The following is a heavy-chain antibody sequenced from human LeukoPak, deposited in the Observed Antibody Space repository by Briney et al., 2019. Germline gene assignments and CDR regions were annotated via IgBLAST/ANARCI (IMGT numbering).Heavy chain of an antibody. V-gene: IGHV4-59*08. CDR1: GFTVSNNY. Sequence: GSLRLSCAASGFTVSNNYMSWIRQPPGKGLEWIGHIYYSGSTNYNPSLKSRVTISVDTSKNQFFLKLSSVTAADTAVYYCARSYNFGSGSFYRRRYYGMDVWGQGTKVTVSS. D-gene: IGHD3-10*01. CDR3: ARSYNFGSGSFYRRRYYGMDV. CDR2: IYYSGST. J-gene: IGHJ6*02.